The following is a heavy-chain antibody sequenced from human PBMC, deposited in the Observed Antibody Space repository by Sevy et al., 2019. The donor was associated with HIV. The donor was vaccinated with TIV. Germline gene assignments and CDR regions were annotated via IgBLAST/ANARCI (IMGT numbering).Heavy chain of an antibody. CDR1: GFTFSSYW. CDR3: AREGNWGYVAQIDWFDP. J-gene: IGHJ5*02. V-gene: IGHV3-7*03. Sequence: GESLKISCAASGFTFSSYWMSWVRQAPGKGLEWVANIKQDGSEKYYGDSVKGRFTISRDNAKNSLYLQMKSLRAEDTAVYYCAREGNWGYVAQIDWFDPWGQGTLVTVSS. D-gene: IGHD7-27*01. CDR2: IKQDGSEK.